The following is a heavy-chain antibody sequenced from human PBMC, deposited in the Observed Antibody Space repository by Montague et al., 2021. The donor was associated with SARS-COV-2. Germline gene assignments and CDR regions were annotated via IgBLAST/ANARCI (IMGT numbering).Heavy chain of an antibody. CDR2: ISYDGSNK. J-gene: IGHJ3*02. V-gene: IGHV3-30*18. CDR1: GFTFSSYG. Sequence: SLRLSCAASGFTFSSYGTHWVRQAPGKGLEWVAVISYDGSNKYYADSVKGRFTISRDNSKNTLYLQMNSLRAEDTAVYYCAKDPLAGDYVSAFDIWGQGTMVTVSS. CDR3: AKDPLAGDYVSAFDI. D-gene: IGHD4-17*01.